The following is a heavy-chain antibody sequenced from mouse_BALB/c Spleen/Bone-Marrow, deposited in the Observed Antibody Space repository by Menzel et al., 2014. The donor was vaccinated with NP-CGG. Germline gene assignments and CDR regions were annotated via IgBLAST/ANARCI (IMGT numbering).Heavy chain of an antibody. V-gene: IGHV5-17*02. CDR2: ISSGSSSI. Sequence: EVQVVESGGGLVQPGGSRKLSCAASGFTFSRFGMHWVRQAPEKGLEWVAFISSGSSSIYYTDTVKGRFTISRDNPKNTLFLQMTSLRSEGTAMYYCGRGDYWGQGTTLTVSS. CDR3: GRGDY. CDR1: GFTFSRFG. J-gene: IGHJ2*01.